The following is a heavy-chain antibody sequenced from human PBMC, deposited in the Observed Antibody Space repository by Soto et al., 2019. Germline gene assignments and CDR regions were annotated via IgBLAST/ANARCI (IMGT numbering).Heavy chain of an antibody. CDR3: TTEPYIDYDFWSGYPNHDY. CDR1: GFTFSNAW. J-gene: IGHJ4*02. D-gene: IGHD3-3*01. V-gene: IGHV3-15*01. Sequence: GGSLRLSCAASGFTFSNAWMSWVRRAPGKGLEWVGRIKSKTDGGTTDYAAPVKGRFTISRDDSKNTLYLQMNSLKTEDTAVYYCTTEPYIDYDFWSGYPNHDYWGQGTLVTVSS. CDR2: IKSKTDGGTT.